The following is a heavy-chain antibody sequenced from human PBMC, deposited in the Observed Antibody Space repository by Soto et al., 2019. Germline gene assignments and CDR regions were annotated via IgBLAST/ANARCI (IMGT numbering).Heavy chain of an antibody. CDR1: GFTFSSYA. J-gene: IGHJ6*02. CDR2: ISYDGSNK. Sequence: QVQLVESGGGVVQPGRSLRLSSAASGFTFSSYAMHWVRXXXXXXXXXVAVISYDGSNKYYADSVKGRFTISRDNXXXXXXXXXXXXXXXXXXXXXXXXXXXXXXXXXXGMDVWGQGTTVTVSS. CDR3: XXXXXXXXXXXXGMDV. V-gene: IGHV3-30-3*01.